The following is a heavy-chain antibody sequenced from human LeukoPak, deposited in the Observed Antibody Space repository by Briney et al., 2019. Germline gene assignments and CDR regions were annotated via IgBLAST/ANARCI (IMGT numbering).Heavy chain of an antibody. V-gene: IGHV3-33*01. D-gene: IGHD1-7*01. Sequence: GTTLRLSCAASGLTLSTYGVHWVRQAAGKGLESVAVIWYDGTHIYYGDSVNGRFTISRDNSTGTVYPQRHSPRHQDTAMYYCAPEPGGPNGNYANPFDFWGQGSLVTVSS. CDR3: APEPGGPNGNYANPFDF. CDR1: GLTLSTYG. J-gene: IGHJ4*01. CDR2: IWYDGTHI.